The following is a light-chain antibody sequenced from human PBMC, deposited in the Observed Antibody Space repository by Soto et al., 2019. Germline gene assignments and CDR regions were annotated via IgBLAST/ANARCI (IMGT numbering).Light chain of an antibody. J-gene: IGKJ4*01. Sequence: ATRLTQSPSSLSASVGERVSITCRASQGISNALAWYRQKPGNPPNLLIYDASRLESGVPSRFSGSGSGTQFTLTISSLQPEDFATYFCQQYDTYPLTFGGGTKVQIK. V-gene: IGKV1-13*02. CDR1: QGISNA. CDR2: DAS. CDR3: QQYDTYPLT.